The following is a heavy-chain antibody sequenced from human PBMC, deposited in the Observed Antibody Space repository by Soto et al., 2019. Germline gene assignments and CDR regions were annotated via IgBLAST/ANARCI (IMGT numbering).Heavy chain of an antibody. Sequence: QVQLQESGPGLVKPSQTLSLTCTVSGGSISSGGYYWSWIRQHSGKGLEWIGYIYYSGSTYYNPSLKSRVTISVDTSKNQFSLKLSSVTAADTAVYYCARAKRIFGVVIPLNWFDPWGQGTLVTVSS. D-gene: IGHD3-3*01. CDR2: IYYSGST. CDR3: ARAKRIFGVVIPLNWFDP. J-gene: IGHJ5*02. V-gene: IGHV4-31*03. CDR1: GGSISSGGYY.